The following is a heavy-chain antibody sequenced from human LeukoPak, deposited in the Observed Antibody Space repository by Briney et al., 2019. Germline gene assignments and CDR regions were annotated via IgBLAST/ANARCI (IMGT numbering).Heavy chain of an antibody. D-gene: IGHD2-15*01. CDR2: IKYDGSEK. CDR3: AKDCSGGSCYDY. J-gene: IGHJ4*02. Sequence: GGSLRLSCAASGFTFSDYYMDWVRQAPGKGLEWVANIKYDGSEKYYVDSVRGRFTISRDNAKNSLYLQMNSLTPEDTAVYFCAKDCSGGSCYDYWGQGTLVTVSS. V-gene: IGHV3-7*04. CDR1: GFTFSDYY.